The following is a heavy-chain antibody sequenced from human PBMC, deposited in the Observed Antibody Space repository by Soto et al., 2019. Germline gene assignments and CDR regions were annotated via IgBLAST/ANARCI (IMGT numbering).Heavy chain of an antibody. D-gene: IGHD6-13*01. CDR1: GYTFTSYG. J-gene: IGHJ4*02. CDR2: ISAYNGNT. V-gene: IGHV1-18*01. CDR3: ARDAAAGLNDY. Sequence: QVQLVQSGAEVKKPGASVKVSCKASGYTFTSYGISWVRQAPGQGLEWTGWISAYNGNTKYVQKFQGRVTMTTDTATSTAYMELRSLRSDDTAVYYCARDAAAGLNDYWGQGTLVTVSS.